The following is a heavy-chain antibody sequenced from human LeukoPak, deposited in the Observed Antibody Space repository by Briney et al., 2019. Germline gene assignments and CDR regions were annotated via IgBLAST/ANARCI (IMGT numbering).Heavy chain of an antibody. J-gene: IGHJ4*02. Sequence: SETLSLTCTVSGGSISSYYWSWIRQPPGKGLEWIGYIYYSGSTNYNPSLKSRVTMSVDTSKNQFSPKLSSVTAADTAVYYCARGSARVWFGELSSEFDYWGQGTLVTVSS. CDR1: GGSISSYY. CDR2: IYYSGST. CDR3: ARGSARVWFGELSSEFDY. V-gene: IGHV4-59*12. D-gene: IGHD3-10*01.